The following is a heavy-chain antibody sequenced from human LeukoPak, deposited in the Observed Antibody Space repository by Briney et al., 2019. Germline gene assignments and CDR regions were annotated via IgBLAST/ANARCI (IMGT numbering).Heavy chain of an antibody. D-gene: IGHD6-13*01. V-gene: IGHV4-31*03. J-gene: IGHJ4*02. CDR3: ARGLSSSWFTDY. CDR2: IYYSGST. CDR1: VGSLSSGGYY. Sequence: SQTLSLPCLLSVGSLSSGGYYWSWIRQHPGRSLECIGYIYYSGSTYNNPSIKSRVIISVDTSKNQFSLKLSSVTAADTAVYYCARGLSSSWFTDYWGQGTLVTVSS.